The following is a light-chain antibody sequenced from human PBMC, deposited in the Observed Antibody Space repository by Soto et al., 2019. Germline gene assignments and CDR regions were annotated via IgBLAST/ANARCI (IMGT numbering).Light chain of an antibody. CDR1: SSNIGTFY. CDR3: AAWDDRLNAYV. Sequence: QSVLTQPHSAASTPGQRVTLSCSGSSSNIGTFYVYWYQRLPGTAPRLLIYLDTQRPSGVPDRFSGSKSGSSASLAISGLRSEYEGYYYCAAWDDRLNAYVFGTGTKLIVL. V-gene: IGLV1-47*02. CDR2: LDT. J-gene: IGLJ1*01.